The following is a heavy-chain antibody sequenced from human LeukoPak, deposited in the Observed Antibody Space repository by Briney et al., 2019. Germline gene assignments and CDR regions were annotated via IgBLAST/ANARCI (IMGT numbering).Heavy chain of an antibody. D-gene: IGHD5-18*01. CDR3: ARDRVGEDTAMVTPEYYYYYYGMDV. V-gene: IGHV1-46*01. Sequence: ASVKVSCKASGYTFTSYYMHWVRQAPGQGLEWMGIINPSGGSTSCAQKFQGRVTMTRATSTSTVYMELSSLRSEDTAVYYCARDRVGEDTAMVTPEYYYYYYGMDVWGQGTTVTVSS. CDR1: GYTFTSYY. J-gene: IGHJ6*02. CDR2: INPSGGST.